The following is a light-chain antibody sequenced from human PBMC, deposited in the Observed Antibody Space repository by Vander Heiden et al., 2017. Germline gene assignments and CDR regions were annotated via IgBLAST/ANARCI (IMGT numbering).Light chain of an antibody. Sequence: DIQMTQSPSTLSASVGDRVTITCRVSQSINTWLAWYQQKPGKAPKPLIYKASSLESGVPSRFSGSGSGTEFTLTISSLQPDDFATYYCQQYNFYGSFGQGTKVE. J-gene: IGKJ1*01. CDR3: QQYNFYGS. CDR2: KAS. V-gene: IGKV1-5*03. CDR1: QSINTW.